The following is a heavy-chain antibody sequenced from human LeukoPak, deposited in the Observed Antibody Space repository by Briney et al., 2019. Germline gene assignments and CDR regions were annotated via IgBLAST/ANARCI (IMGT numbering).Heavy chain of an antibody. CDR2: TFQGGGEI. CDR3: ARDHYNSSGYGYYFDS. V-gene: IGHV3-23*01. J-gene: IGHJ4*02. Sequence: GGSLRLSCAASGFTFSDFAMIWVRQPPGKGLEWVSSTFQGGGEIHYADSVRGRFTISRDNSRSTLFLQMNSLRAEDTAVYYCARDHYNSSGYGYYFDSWGQGTLVTVSS. CDR1: GFTFSDFA. D-gene: IGHD3-22*01.